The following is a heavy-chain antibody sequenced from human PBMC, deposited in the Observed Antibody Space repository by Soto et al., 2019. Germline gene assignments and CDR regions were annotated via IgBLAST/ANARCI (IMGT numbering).Heavy chain of an antibody. CDR1: GRSFSCYY. D-gene: IGHD3-10*01. J-gene: IGHJ4*02. V-gene: IGHV4-59*01. CDR2: IYYSGST. CDR3: ARANRGVSDY. Sequence: SETLSLTCAVYGRSFSCYYWSSIRLHPGKGLEWIGYIYYSGSTNYNPSIKSRVTISVDTSKNQFSLKLSSVTAADTAVYYCARANRGVSDYWGQGTLVTVSS.